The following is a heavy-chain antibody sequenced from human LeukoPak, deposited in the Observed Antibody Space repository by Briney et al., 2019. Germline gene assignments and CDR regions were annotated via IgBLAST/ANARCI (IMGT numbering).Heavy chain of an antibody. CDR3: AKNINHLE. D-gene: IGHD1-14*01. CDR2: ISTSGT. CDR1: GFTFSNFA. Sequence: GGSLRLSCAASGFTFSNFAMTWVRQAPGKGLEWVSVISTSGTYYAESVKGRFTISRDNSKSTLYLQMSSLRAEDTAVYYCAKNINHLEWGQGTLVTVSS. J-gene: IGHJ4*02. V-gene: IGHV3-23*01.